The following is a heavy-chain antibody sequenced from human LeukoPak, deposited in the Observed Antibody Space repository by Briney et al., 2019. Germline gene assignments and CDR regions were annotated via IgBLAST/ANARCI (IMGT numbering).Heavy chain of an antibody. CDR2: IIPIFGTA. D-gene: IGHD3-3*01. V-gene: IGHV1-69*13. J-gene: IGHJ4*02. CDR3: ARESPSGSTYDY. CDR1: GGTFSSYA. Sequence: ASVNVSCKASGGTFSSYAISWVRQAPGQGLEWMGGIIPIFGTANYAQKFQGRVTITADESTSTAYMELSSLRSEDTAVYYCARESPSGSTYDYWGQGTLVTVSS.